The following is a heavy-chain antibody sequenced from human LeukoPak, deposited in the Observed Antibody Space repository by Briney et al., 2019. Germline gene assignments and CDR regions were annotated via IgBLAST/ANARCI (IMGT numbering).Heavy chain of an antibody. J-gene: IGHJ5*02. V-gene: IGHV3-30*02. Sequence: GGSLRLSCAASGFTFSSYGMHWVRQAPGKGLEWVAFIRYEGSNKYYADSVKGRFTISRDNSKNTRYLQMNSLRAGDTAVFYCAIVQVWLDPWGEGTLVTVSS. CDR2: IRYEGSNK. CDR3: AIVQVWLDP. D-gene: IGHD2-8*02. CDR1: GFTFSSYG.